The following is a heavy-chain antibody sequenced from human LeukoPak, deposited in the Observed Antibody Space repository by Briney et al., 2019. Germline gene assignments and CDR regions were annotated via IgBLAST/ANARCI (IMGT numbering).Heavy chain of an antibody. D-gene: IGHD5-18*01. CDR1: GESFSGYY. CDR3: ARLSGYSYGFNY. CDR2: INHSGST. Sequence: SETLSLTCAVYGESFSGYYWSWIRQPPGKGLEWIGEINHSGSTNYNPSLKSRVTISVDTSKNQFSLKLSSVTAADTAVYYCARLSGYSYGFNYWGQGTLVTVSS. V-gene: IGHV4-34*01. J-gene: IGHJ4*02.